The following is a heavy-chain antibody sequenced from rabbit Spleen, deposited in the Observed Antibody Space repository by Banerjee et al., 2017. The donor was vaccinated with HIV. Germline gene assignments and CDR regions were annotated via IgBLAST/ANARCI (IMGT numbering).Heavy chain of an antibody. J-gene: IGHJ4*01. V-gene: IGHV1S43*01. CDR2: IYTRGSGT. Sequence: QQQLEESGGGLVKPGGTLTLTCKASGIDFSTYLHMCWVRQAPGKGLEWIGCIYTRGSGTWYASWVNGRFTISKTSSTTVDLKMTSLTAADTATYFCARSSYGDGSVYYWDYFKLWGPGTLVTVS. CDR1: GIDFSTYLH. CDR3: ARSSYGDGSVYYWDYFKL. D-gene: IGHD1-1*01.